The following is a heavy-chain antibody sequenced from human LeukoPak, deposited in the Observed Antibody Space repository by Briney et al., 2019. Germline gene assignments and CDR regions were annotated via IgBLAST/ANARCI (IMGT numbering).Heavy chain of an antibody. CDR3: AKSGRDFDTSGYILDY. J-gene: IGHJ4*02. Sequence: GGSLRLSCGASGFIFSTYGMSWVRQAPGKGLEWVSDISGSDSSTYYADSVKGRFTISRDNSKDTVYLQMNILRAEDTAVYYCAKSGRDFDTSGYILDYWGQGTLVTVSS. V-gene: IGHV3-23*01. CDR1: GFIFSTYG. D-gene: IGHD3-22*01. CDR2: ISGSDSST.